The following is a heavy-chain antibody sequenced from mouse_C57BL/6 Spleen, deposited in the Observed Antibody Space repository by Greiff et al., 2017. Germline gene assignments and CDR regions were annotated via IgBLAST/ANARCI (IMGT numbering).Heavy chain of an antibody. D-gene: IGHD2-4*01. V-gene: IGHV1-80*01. Sequence: VQLQESGAELVKPGASVKISCKASGYAFSSYWLNWVKQRPGKGLEWIGQIYPGDGDTNYNGKFKGKATLTADKSSSTAYMQLSSLTSEDSAVYFCARRAIYYDYDEGYAMDYWGQGTSVTVSS. J-gene: IGHJ4*01. CDR3: ARRAIYYDYDEGYAMDY. CDR2: IYPGDGDT. CDR1: GYAFSSYW.